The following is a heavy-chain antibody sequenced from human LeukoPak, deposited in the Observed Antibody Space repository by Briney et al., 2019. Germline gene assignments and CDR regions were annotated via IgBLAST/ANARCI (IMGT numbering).Heavy chain of an antibody. CDR2: IYYSGST. V-gene: IGHV4-59*01. CDR1: GGSISSYY. Sequence: SETLSLTCTVSGGSISSYYWSWIRQPPGKGLEWIGYIYYSGSTNYNPSLKSRVTISVDTSKNQFSLKLSSVTAADTAVYYCARDGYSSSWYLEYAFDIWGQGTMVTVSS. J-gene: IGHJ3*02. CDR3: ARDGYSSSWYLEYAFDI. D-gene: IGHD6-13*01.